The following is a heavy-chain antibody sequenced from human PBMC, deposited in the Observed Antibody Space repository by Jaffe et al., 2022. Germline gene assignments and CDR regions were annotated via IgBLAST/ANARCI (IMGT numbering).Heavy chain of an antibody. J-gene: IGHJ2*01. CDR2: IRNKEYRGTT. Sequence: EVQLVESGGGLEQAGRSLILSCTGSGFSFDDYAISWVRQAPGRGLEWVGLIRNKEYRGTTEYAASVRGTFTMSRDYSKSIAYLQINSLKSEDTAVYYCTRSRLALDSPAGWGSFDLWGRGTLVTVSS. CDR1: GFSFDDYA. CDR3: TRSRLALDSPAGWGSFDL. V-gene: IGHV3-49*04. D-gene: IGHD6-19*01.